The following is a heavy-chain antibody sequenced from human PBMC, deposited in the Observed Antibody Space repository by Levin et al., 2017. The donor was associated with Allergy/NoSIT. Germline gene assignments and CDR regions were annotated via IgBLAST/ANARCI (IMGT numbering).Heavy chain of an antibody. D-gene: IGHD2-21*02. CDR3: ALTFTTAWYSPIHY. V-gene: IGHV4-59*03. Sequence: SETLSLTCDVSGASISTYYWSWVRQPPGKGLEWIGYIYYSGGATYNPSLKSRVAISMDTSKNQFSLKLSSVTAADTAVYYCALTFTTAWYSPIHYWGQGTLVTVSS. CDR1: GASISTYY. CDR2: IYYSGGA. J-gene: IGHJ4*02.